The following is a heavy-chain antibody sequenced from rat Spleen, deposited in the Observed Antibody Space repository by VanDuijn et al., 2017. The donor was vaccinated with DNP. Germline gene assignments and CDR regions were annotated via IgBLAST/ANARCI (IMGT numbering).Heavy chain of an antibody. CDR3: ARWPGYNPPYAMDA. V-gene: IGHV3-3*01. J-gene: IGHJ4*01. Sequence: EVQLQESGPGLVKPSQSLALTCSVTGYSITSRYRWNWIRKFPGNKLEWMGSVNSAGTTNYNPSLKSRISITRDTSKNQLFLQVNSVTTEDTATYYCARWPGYNPPYAMDAWGQGTSVTVSS. CDR2: VNSAGTT. CDR1: GYSITSRYR. D-gene: IGHD1-4*01.